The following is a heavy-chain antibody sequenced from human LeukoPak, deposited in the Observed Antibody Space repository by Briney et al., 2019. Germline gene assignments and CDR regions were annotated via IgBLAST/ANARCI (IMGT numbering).Heavy chain of an antibody. CDR3: AKVKFGCSGASCYAVEVYFFDY. CDR2: ISGSSDNT. D-gene: IGHD2-15*01. Sequence: PGGSLRLSCAASGFTFSTYTMRWVRQAPGKGLEWVSAISGSSDNTFYADSVKGRFTISRDNSKNTMYLRMNSLTGEDTAVYYCAKVKFGCSGASCYAVEVYFFDYWGQGTPVTVSS. J-gene: IGHJ4*02. CDR1: GFTFSTYT. V-gene: IGHV3-23*01.